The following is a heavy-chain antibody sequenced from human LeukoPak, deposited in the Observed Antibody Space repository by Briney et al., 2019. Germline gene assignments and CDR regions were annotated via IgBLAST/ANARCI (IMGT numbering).Heavy chain of an antibody. CDR3: AKSGYNRFDY. CDR2: TSGSGSSGST. V-gene: IGHV3-23*01. CDR1: GFTFTSSA. Sequence: GGSLRLSCAPSGFTFTSSAMSWVRQPPGGGLGWVSSTSGSGSSGSTYYADSVKGRFTIYRDNSKNKLYLQMSSLIAEDTAVNSCAKSGYNRFDYWGKGTRVTVSS. J-gene: IGHJ4*02. D-gene: IGHD5-24*01.